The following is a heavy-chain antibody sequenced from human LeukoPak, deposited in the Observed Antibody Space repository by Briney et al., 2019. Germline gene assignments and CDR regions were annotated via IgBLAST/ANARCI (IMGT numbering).Heavy chain of an antibody. CDR2: VSHSGGNT. Sequence: GGSLRLSCAASGFTFINYAMSWVRQAPGKGPEWVSTVSHSGGNTYHADSVKGRFTISRDNSKNTLYLQMDSLTAEDTAVYYCAKDSGGSAWPKYFDYWGQGGLVTVSS. D-gene: IGHD2-15*01. J-gene: IGHJ4*02. CDR3: AKDSGGSAWPKYFDY. CDR1: GFTFINYA. V-gene: IGHV3-23*01.